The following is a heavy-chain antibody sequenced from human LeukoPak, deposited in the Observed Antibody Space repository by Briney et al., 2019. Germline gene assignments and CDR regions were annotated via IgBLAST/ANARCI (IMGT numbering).Heavy chain of an antibody. V-gene: IGHV1-46*01. CDR2: INPSGGST. D-gene: IGHD3-10*01. J-gene: IGHJ4*02. CDR3: ARASIVQGGHIAAFDS. CDR1: GYTFTSYY. Sequence: ASVKVSCKASGYTFTSYYMHWVRQAPGQGLEWMGIINPSGGSTSYAQKFQGRVTMTRDTSTSTVYMELSSLRSEDTAVYYCARASIVQGGHIAAFDSWGQGTLVTVSS.